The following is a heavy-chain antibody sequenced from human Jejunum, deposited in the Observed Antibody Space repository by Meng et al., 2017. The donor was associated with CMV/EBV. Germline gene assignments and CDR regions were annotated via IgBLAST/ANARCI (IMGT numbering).Heavy chain of an antibody. D-gene: IGHD3-16*01. V-gene: IGHV3-23*01. J-gene: IGHJ4*02. CDR1: GFTFSNYA. CDR2: IRGSGGTT. CDR3: ARDLGGGSGY. Sequence: LSCAASGFTFSNYAMNWVRQAPGKGLEWVSAIRGSGGTTHYADSVQGRFTISRDNSKNTLYLQMNSLRAEDTAVYYCARDLGGGSGYWGQGTLVTVSS.